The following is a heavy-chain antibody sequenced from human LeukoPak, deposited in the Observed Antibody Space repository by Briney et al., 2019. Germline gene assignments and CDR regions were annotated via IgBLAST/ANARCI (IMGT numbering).Heavy chain of an antibody. CDR3: ARGLNSVGY. CDR2: INPNSGGT. V-gene: IGHV1-2*02. CDR1: GYTFTGYY. J-gene: IGHJ4*02. D-gene: IGHD2/OR15-2a*01. Sequence: ASVKVSCKASGYTFTGYYMHWVRQAPGQGLEWMGWINPNSGGTNYAQKFQGRVTMTTDTSTSTAYMELSSLRSEDTAVYYCARGLNSVGYWGRGTLVTVSS.